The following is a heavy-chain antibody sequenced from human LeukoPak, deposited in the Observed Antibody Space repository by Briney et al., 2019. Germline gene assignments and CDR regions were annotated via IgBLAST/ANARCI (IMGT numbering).Heavy chain of an antibody. CDR2: ISAYNGNT. J-gene: IGHJ4*02. D-gene: IGHD5-18*01. CDR3: ARDPRHSYGQIFDY. Sequence: GASVKVSCKASGYTFTSYGISWVRQAPGQGLEWMGWISAYNGNTNYTQKLQGRVTMTTDTSTSTAYMELRSLRSDDTAVYYCARDPRHSYGQIFDYWGQGTLVTVSS. CDR1: GYTFTSYG. V-gene: IGHV1-18*01.